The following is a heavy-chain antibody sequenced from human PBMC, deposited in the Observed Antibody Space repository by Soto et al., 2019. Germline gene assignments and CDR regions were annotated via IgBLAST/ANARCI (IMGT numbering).Heavy chain of an antibody. Sequence: PPETLSLTCTVSGGSISSGGYYWSWIRQHPGKGLEWIGYIYYSGSTYYNPSLKSRVTISVDTSKNQFSLKLSSVTAADTAVYYCARALYDSSGYQATYPFDSWGQGLLV. CDR2: IYYSGST. V-gene: IGHV4-31*03. D-gene: IGHD3-22*01. CDR1: GGSISSGGYY. J-gene: IGHJ4*02. CDR3: ARALYDSSGYQATYPFDS.